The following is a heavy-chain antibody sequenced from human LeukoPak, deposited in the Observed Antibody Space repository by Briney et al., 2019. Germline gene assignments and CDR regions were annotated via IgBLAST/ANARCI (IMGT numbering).Heavy chain of an antibody. J-gene: IGHJ4*02. Sequence: PGGSLRLSCAASGFTFSSYSMNWVRQAPGKGLEWVSGITDNSDYLYYADSVKGRFTISRDNSKNTLYLQMNSLRAEDTAVYYCAKAGGRREQGDNYFDYWGQGTLVTVSS. D-gene: IGHD1/OR15-1a*01. CDR3: AKAGGRREQGDNYFDY. V-gene: IGHV3-23*01. CDR1: GFTFSSYS. CDR2: ITDNSDYL.